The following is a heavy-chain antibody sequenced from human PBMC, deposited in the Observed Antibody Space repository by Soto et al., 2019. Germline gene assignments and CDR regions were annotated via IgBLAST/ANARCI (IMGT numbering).Heavy chain of an antibody. V-gene: IGHV3-21*01. CDR3: ARDYYSSGWYGGNYYYGMDV. CDR2: ISSSSSYI. D-gene: IGHD6-19*01. Sequence: GGSLRLSCAASGFTFSSYSMNWVRQAPGKGLEWVSSISSSSSYIYYADSVKGRFTISRDNAKNSLYLQMNSLRAEDTAVYYCARDYYSSGWYGGNYYYGMDVWGQVTTVTVSS. CDR1: GFTFSSYS. J-gene: IGHJ6*02.